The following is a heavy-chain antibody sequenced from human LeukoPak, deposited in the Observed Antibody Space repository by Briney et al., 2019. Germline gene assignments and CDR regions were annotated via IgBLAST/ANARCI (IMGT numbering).Heavy chain of an antibody. V-gene: IGHV4-59*12. CDR2: VYYSGST. D-gene: IGHD6-13*01. J-gene: IGHJ3*01. CDR3: ARDWGIAAAATV. Sequence: SETLSLTCTVSGGSISSYYWSWIRQPPGKGLEWIAYVYYSGSTNYNPSLKSRVTMSVDTSKNQFSLKLSSVTAADTAVYYCARDWGIAAAATVWGQGTMVTVSS. CDR1: GGSISSYY.